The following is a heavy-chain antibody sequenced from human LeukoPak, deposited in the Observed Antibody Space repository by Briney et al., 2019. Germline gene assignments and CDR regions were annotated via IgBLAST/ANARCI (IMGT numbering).Heavy chain of an antibody. V-gene: IGHV3-33*01. CDR1: GFTFSCHG. CDR2: IWDEGSNK. CDR3: ARDGTGSNSGWYIH. D-gene: IGHD6-19*01. Sequence: PGGSLGLSCAASGFTFSCHGMHWVPQAPGKGREGVVVIWDEGSNKDYADSVKGRFTISRDNSKNTLYLQMTSLRAEDTAVYYCARDGTGSNSGWYIHWGQGALVTVSS. J-gene: IGHJ4*02.